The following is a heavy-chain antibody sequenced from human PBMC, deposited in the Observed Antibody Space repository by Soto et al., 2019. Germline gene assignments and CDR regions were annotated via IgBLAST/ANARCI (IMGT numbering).Heavy chain of an antibody. D-gene: IGHD3-10*01. CDR3: ARDSWETMVRGVIPSYYYYYGMDV. CDR1: GYTFTSYG. Sequence: ASVKVSCKASGYTFTSYGISWVRQAPGQGLEWMGWISAYNGNTNYAQKLQGRVTMTTDTSTSTAYMELRSLRSDDTAVYYCARDSWETMVRGVIPSYYYYYGMDVWGQGTTVTVS. V-gene: IGHV1-18*01. J-gene: IGHJ6*02. CDR2: ISAYNGNT.